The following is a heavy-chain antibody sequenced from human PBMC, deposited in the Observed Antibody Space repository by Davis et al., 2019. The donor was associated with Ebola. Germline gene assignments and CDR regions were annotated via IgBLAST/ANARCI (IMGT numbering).Heavy chain of an antibody. D-gene: IGHD6-19*01. CDR1: GGSISSHY. Sequence: PGGSLRLSCTVSGGSISSHYWSWIRQPAGKGLEWIGRIYTSGRTNYNPSLKSRVTISVDKSKNQFSLKLSSVTAADTAVYYCARIKLTGYSSGWLIDYWGQGTLVTVSS. CDR2: IYTSGRT. V-gene: IGHV4-4*07. CDR3: ARIKLTGYSSGWLIDY. J-gene: IGHJ4*02.